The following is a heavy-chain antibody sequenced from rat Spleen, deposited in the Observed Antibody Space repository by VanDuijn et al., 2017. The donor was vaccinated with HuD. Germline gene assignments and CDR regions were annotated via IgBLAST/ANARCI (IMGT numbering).Heavy chain of an antibody. V-gene: IGHV5-29*01. J-gene: IGHJ2*01. D-gene: IGHD1-10*01. CDR2: ISYDGSST. Sequence: EVQLVESGGGLVQPGRSLKLSCAASGFTFSNYGMAWVRQAPTKGLEWVATISYDGSSTYYRDSVKGRFTISRDNAKSTLYLQMDSLRSEDTATYYCARHGNNYGVFDYWGQGVMVTVSS. CDR1: GFTFSNYG. CDR3: ARHGNNYGVFDY.